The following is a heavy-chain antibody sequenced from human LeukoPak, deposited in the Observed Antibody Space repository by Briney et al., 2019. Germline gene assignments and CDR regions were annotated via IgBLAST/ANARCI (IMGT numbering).Heavy chain of an antibody. D-gene: IGHD3-16*01. Sequence: GGSLRLSFAASGFPFRSYALSWVRPAPGKGLEWVSAITNSGGTTYYADSVKGRFTISRDNSKNTLYLQMNSLRAEDTAVYYCAKDPPHVSWLFDYWGQGTLVTVSS. V-gene: IGHV3-23*01. J-gene: IGHJ4*02. CDR2: ITNSGGTT. CDR1: GFPFRSYA. CDR3: AKDPPHVSWLFDY.